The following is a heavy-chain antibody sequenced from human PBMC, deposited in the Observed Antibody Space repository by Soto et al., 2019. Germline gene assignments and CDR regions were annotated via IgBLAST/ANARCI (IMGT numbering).Heavy chain of an antibody. V-gene: IGHV4-39*01. CDR3: ARHQGLERLPLLNWFDP. D-gene: IGHD1-1*01. CDR2: IYYSGST. Sequence: PSETLSLTCTVSGLSMSSGGYRWNWIRQHPGKGLEWIGNIYYSGSTYYNPSLKSRVTISVDTSKNQFSLKLSSVTAADTAVYYCARHQGLERLPLLNWFDPWGQGTLVTVSS. J-gene: IGHJ5*02. CDR1: GLSMSSGGYR.